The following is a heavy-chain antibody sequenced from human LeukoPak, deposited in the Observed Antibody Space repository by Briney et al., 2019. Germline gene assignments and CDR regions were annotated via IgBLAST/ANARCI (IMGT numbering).Heavy chain of an antibody. CDR3: ARSQTPYSGSYFDY. CDR2: ISNGGSDK. D-gene: IGHD1-26*01. J-gene: IGHJ4*02. V-gene: IGHV3-30-3*01. CDR1: GFTFSSYA. Sequence: GRSLRLSCAVSGFTFSSYAIHWVRQAPGKGLEWLAVISNGGSDKYYTGSVKGRFTISRDNSKNTLYLQMNSLRAEDTAVYYCARSQTPYSGSYFDYWGQGTLVTVSS.